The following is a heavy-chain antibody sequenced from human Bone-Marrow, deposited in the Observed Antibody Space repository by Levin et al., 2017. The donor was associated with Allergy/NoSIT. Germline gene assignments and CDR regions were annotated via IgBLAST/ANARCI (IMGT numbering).Heavy chain of an antibody. CDR1: GFSVSDYD. Sequence: PSETLSLTCATSGFSVSDYDMTWIRQAPGKGLEWISYIDKTGTAIHYADSVKGRFTISTDNAKKALFLQMNSLRADDTAVYYCASRSTLIVGLAFDIWGQGTMVTVSS. CDR2: IDKTGTAI. CDR3: ASRSTLIVGLAFDI. V-gene: IGHV3-11*01. D-gene: IGHD3-22*01. J-gene: IGHJ3*02.